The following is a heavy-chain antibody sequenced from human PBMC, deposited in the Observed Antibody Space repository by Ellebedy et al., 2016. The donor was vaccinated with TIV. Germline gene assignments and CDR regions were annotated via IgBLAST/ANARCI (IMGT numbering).Heavy chain of an antibody. D-gene: IGHD6-19*01. CDR1: GGSISSSNYY. Sequence: GSLRLXXTVSGGSISSSNYYWGWIRQPPGKGLEWIGTIHFSGSTNYNPSLKSRVTISVDTSKNQFSLKLSSVTAADTAMYYCARGTVALQPLKYFDSWGRGTLVTVSS. CDR3: ARGTVALQPLKYFDS. V-gene: IGHV4-39*07. CDR2: IHFSGST. J-gene: IGHJ4*02.